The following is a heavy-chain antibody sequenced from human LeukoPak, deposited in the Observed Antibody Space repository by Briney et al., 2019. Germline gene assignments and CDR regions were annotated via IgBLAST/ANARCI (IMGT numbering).Heavy chain of an antibody. J-gene: IGHJ4*02. D-gene: IGHD3-16*01. V-gene: IGHV4-59*01. CDR3: ARERRGGALDY. Sequence: PSETLSLTCTVSGGSISSYYWSWIRQPPGKGLEWIGYIYYSGGTNYNPSLKSRVTISVHTSKNQFSLKLSSVTAADTAVYYCARERRGGALDYWGQGTLVTVSS. CDR1: GGSISSYY. CDR2: IYYSGGT.